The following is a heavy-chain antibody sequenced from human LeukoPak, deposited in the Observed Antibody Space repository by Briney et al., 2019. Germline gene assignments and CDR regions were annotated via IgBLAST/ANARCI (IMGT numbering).Heavy chain of an antibody. Sequence: GGSLRLSCAASGLTLSSYWMHWVRQAPGKGLVRVSHINTDGTATTYADSVKGRFTISRDNAKNTLYLQMNSLRAEDTAVYYCVRDSNLSFDYWGQGALVTVSS. V-gene: IGHV3-74*01. D-gene: IGHD1-14*01. CDR1: GLTLSSYW. CDR2: INTDGTAT. CDR3: VRDSNLSFDY. J-gene: IGHJ4*02.